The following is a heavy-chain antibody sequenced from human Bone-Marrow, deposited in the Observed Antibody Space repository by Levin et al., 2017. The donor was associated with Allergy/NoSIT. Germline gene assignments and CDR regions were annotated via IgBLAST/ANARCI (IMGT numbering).Heavy chain of an antibody. CDR1: GGSIGYYY. J-gene: IGHJ4*02. Sequence: SETLSLTCTVSGGSIGYYYWSWIRQSPGKGLEWIGNIYNSGSTNYNPSLKSRVTISVDPSKNQFSLKLYSVTAADTAVYYCARRGHDFGDFVFDYWGQGTLVTVSS. CDR2: IYNSGST. CDR3: ARRGHDFGDFVFDY. V-gene: IGHV4-59*08. D-gene: IGHD4-17*01.